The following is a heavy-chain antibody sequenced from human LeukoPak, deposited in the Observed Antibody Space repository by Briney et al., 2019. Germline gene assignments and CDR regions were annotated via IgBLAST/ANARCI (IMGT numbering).Heavy chain of an antibody. CDR1: GFTFDTYA. Sequence: PGGSLRLSCSASGFTFDTYAMTWVRQAPGKGLEWVSAISGGGGSTYYADSVKGRFTISRDNSQNTMVLQVKSLKVEDTAVYYCAKKQQAGTGWNYMDVWGTGTTVTVSS. J-gene: IGHJ6*03. CDR2: ISGGGGST. CDR3: AKKQQAGTGWNYMDV. V-gene: IGHV3-23*01. D-gene: IGHD1-1*01.